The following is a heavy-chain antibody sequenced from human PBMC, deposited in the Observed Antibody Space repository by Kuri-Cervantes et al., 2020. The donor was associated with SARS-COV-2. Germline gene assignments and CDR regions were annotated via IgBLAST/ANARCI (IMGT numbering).Heavy chain of an antibody. D-gene: IGHD4-17*01. CDR3: ATYGEAFDI. V-gene: IGHV4-4*07. Sequence: SETLSLTCTVSGGSISNYGHYWSWIRQPAGKGLEWIGRIYTSGSTNYNPSLKSRVTMLVDTSKNQFSLKLSSVTAADTAVYYCATYGEAFDIWGQGTMVTVSS. CDR1: GGSISNYGHY. CDR2: IYTSGST. J-gene: IGHJ3*02.